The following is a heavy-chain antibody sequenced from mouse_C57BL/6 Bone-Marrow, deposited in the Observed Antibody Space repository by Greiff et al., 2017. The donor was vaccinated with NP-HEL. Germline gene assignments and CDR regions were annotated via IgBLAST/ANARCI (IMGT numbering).Heavy chain of an antibody. D-gene: IGHD1-1*01. CDR2: ISYDGSN. J-gene: IGHJ2*01. CDR3: ARHGSRKDY. V-gene: IGHV3-6*01. CDR1: GYSITSGYY. Sequence: EVKLMESGPGLVKPSQSLSLSCSVTGYSITSGYYWNWIRQFPGNKLEWMGYISYDGSNNYNPSLKNRISITRDTSKNQFFLKLNSVTTEDTATYYCARHGSRKDYWGQGTTLTVSS.